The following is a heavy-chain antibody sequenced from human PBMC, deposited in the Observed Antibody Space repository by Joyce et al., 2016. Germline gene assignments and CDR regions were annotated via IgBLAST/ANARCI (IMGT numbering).Heavy chain of an antibody. D-gene: IGHD4-17*01. J-gene: IGHJ4*02. CDR1: GGSISSSNW. V-gene: IGHV4-4*02. Sequence: QVQLQESGPGLVKPSGTLSLTCAVSGGSISSSNWWSWVRQPPGKGLEWIGEIYNVGRTNYSPSLKSRVTMSVDKSKNQFSLKLTSVTAADTAVYFCATDPYGDYFDHWGQGALVTVSS. CDR2: IYNVGRT. CDR3: ATDPYGDYFDH.